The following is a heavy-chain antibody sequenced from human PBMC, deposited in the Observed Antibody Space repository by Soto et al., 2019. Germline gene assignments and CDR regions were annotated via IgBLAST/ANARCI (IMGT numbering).Heavy chain of an antibody. CDR3: ASVGYDRSGYYPPDAFDF. Sequence: GGSLRLSCAASGFTFISYWMHWVRQAPGKGLVWVSRINSDGSSTSYADSVKGRFTISRDNAKNTLYLQMNSLRAEDTAVYYCASVGYDRSGYYPPDAFDFWGQGTMVTVSS. V-gene: IGHV3-74*01. CDR1: GFTFISYW. CDR2: INSDGSST. J-gene: IGHJ3*01. D-gene: IGHD3-22*01.